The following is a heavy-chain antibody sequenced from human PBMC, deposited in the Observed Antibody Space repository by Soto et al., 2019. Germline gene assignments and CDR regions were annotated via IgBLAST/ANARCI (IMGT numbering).Heavy chain of an antibody. CDR1: GGSIISGSYY. D-gene: IGHD2-2*02. CDR2: VYYSGST. Sequence: QLLESGPGRVKPSETLSLTCTVSGGSIISGSYYGGWIRQPPGKGLEWIGSVYYSGSTYYNPSLKSRVTISVDTSKNQFSLKLSSVTAADPAVYYCARNRYCSSTSCYTFDYWGQGTLVTVSS. J-gene: IGHJ4*02. V-gene: IGHV4-39*01. CDR3: ARNRYCSSTSCYTFDY.